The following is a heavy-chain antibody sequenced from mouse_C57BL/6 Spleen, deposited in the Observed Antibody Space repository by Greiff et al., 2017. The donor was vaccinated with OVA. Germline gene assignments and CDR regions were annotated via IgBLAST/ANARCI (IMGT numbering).Heavy chain of an antibody. CDR2: ISSGGSYT. J-gene: IGHJ2*01. V-gene: IGHV5-6*01. CDR1: GFTFSSYG. Sequence: EVQLQESGGDLVKPGGSLKLSCAASGFTFSSYGMSWVRQTPDKRLEWVATISSGGSYTYYPDSVKGRFTISRDNAKNTLYLQMSSLKSEDTAMYYCARELSDFDYWGQGTTLTVSS. CDR3: ARELSDFDY. D-gene: IGHD3-2*02.